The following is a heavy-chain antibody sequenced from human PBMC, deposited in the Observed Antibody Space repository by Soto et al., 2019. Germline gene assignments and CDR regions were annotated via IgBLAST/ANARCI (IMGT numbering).Heavy chain of an antibody. J-gene: IGHJ4*02. D-gene: IGHD2-15*01. CDR1: GFTFSSYS. Sequence: PGGSLRLSCAASGFTFSSYSMNWVRQAPGKGLEWVSSISSSSSYIYYADSVKGRFTISRDNAKNSLYLQMNSLRAEDTAVYYCARDLSLVVVAATSSYWGQGTLVNVSS. CDR2: ISSSSSYI. CDR3: ARDLSLVVVAATSSY. V-gene: IGHV3-21*01.